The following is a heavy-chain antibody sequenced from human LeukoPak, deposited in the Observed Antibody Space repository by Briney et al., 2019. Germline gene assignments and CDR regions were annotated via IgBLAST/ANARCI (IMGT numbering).Heavy chain of an antibody. CDR3: TTAAVDTAMSLHY. V-gene: IGHV3-73*01. D-gene: IGHD5-18*01. J-gene: IGHJ4*02. Sequence: GGSLRLSCAAPGFTFSGSALHWVRLASEKGLEWVGRIRSKANSYATTYTASVQGRFTLSRDDSKNTAYLQMNSLKTEDTAVYYCTTAAVDTAMSLHYWGQGTLVTVSS. CDR1: GFTFSGSA. CDR2: IRSKANSYAT.